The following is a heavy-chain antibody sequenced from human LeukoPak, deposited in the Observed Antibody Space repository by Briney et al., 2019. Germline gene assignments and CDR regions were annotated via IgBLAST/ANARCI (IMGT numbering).Heavy chain of an antibody. V-gene: IGHV3-23*01. J-gene: IGHJ5*02. D-gene: IGHD5-18*01. CDR3: AKDPRIQLWLLDSGDWFDP. Sequence: GGSLGLSCAASGFTFSSYAMSWVRQAPGKGLEWVSAISGSGGSTYYADSVKGRFTISRDNSKNTLYLQMNSLRAEDTAVYYCAKDPRIQLWLLDSGDWFDPWGQGTLVTVSS. CDR2: ISGSGGST. CDR1: GFTFSSYA.